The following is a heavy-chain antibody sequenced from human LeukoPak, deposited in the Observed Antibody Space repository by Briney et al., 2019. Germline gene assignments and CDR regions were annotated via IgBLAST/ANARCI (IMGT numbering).Heavy chain of an antibody. CDR2: IYTSGST. CDR1: GGSISSYY. V-gene: IGHV4-4*07. J-gene: IGHJ6*02. D-gene: IGHD2-2*01. CDR3: ARDCSSAGCYSPSLDV. Sequence: SETLSLTCTVSGGSISSYYWYWIRQPAGMGLEGIGRIYTSGSTNYNPSLKSRVTMSVDTSKKQFSLRLSSVTAADTAVYYCARDCSSAGCYSPSLDVWGQGTTVTVSS.